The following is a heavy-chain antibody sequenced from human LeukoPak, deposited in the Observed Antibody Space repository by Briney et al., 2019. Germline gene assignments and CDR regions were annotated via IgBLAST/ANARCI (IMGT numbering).Heavy chain of an antibody. CDR3: AKSRRYCSSTSCHQGWYFDL. CDR1: GYTFTSYD. CDR2: MNPNSGNT. D-gene: IGHD2-2*01. V-gene: IGHV1-8*01. J-gene: IGHJ2*01. Sequence: ASVKGSCKASGYTFTSYDINWVRQATGQGLEWMGWMNPNSGNTGYAQKLQGRVTMTTDTSTSTAYMELRSLRSDDTAVYYCAKSRRYCSSTSCHQGWYFDLWGRGTLVTVSS.